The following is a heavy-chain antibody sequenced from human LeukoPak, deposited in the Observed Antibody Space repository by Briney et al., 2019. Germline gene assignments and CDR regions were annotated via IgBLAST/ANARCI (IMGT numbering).Heavy chain of an antibody. J-gene: IGHJ4*02. CDR1: GGSISGYY. V-gene: IGHV4-4*07. CDR2: IHVSGST. D-gene: IGHD6-6*01. CDR3: ARASSFDY. Sequence: SETLSLTCNVSGGSISGYYWSWIRQPAGKGLEWIGLIHVSGSTSYNPSLKSRVTMSVDTSKNQFSPKMSSVTAADTAVYYCARASSFDYWGQGTLVTVSS.